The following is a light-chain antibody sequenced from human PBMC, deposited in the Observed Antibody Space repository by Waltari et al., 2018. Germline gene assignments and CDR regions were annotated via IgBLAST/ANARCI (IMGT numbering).Light chain of an antibody. V-gene: IGKV1-39*01. CDR1: QTINNY. CDR3: QQTYKTPHT. CDR2: GAS. J-gene: IGKJ2*01. Sequence: DIVMTQSPDPLSASVGNWVIIICLASQTINNYLNWYQQKLGKGPELLIYGASSLRSGVPSRFSGSGSGTDFSLTISSLQPEDFATYFCQQTYKTPHTFGQGTKLEIK.